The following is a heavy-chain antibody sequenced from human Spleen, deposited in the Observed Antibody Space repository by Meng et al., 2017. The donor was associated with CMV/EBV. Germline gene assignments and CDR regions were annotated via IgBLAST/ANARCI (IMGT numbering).Heavy chain of an antibody. V-gene: IGHV3-33*06. J-gene: IGHJ6*02. Sequence: GESLKISCVASGFTFSTYGMHWVRQAPGKGLEWVAVSWFDGSNEHYVDSVKGRFTISRDNSKHTLYLQMNSLRVEDTAVYYCAKDHCSSISCQYYYYYHMDVWGLGTTVTVSS. CDR2: SWFDGSNE. CDR1: GFTFSTYG. D-gene: IGHD2-2*01. CDR3: AKDHCSSISCQYYYYYHMDV.